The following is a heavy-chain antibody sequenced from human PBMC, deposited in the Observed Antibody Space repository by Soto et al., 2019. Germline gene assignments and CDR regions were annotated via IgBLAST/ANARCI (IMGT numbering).Heavy chain of an antibody. CDR3: ARVFYGSGSYCNFDY. CDR2: IYYSGST. D-gene: IGHD3-10*01. J-gene: IGHJ4*02. V-gene: IGHV4-30-4*01. CDR1: GGSISSGDYY. Sequence: SETLSLTCTVSGGSISSGDYYWSWIRQPPGKGLEWIGYIYYSGSTYYNPSLESRVTISVDTSKNQFSLKLSSVTAADTAVYYCARVFYGSGSYCNFDYWGQGTLVTVSS.